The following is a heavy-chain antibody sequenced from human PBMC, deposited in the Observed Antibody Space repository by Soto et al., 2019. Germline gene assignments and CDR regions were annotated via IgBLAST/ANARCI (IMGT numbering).Heavy chain of an antibody. CDR1: NGSFSGYY. J-gene: IGHJ3*02. CDR2: INHSGST. CDR3: ARTKGLRRHGAMDI. Sequence: SETLSLTCTSYNGSFSGYYWGWLRQPPGKGLEWIGHINHSGSTTYNPSLKSRVTIAVDTSENHFSLRLSSMTAADTAVYYCARTKGLRRHGAMDIWGQGTMVTVS. D-gene: IGHD1-26*01. V-gene: IGHV4-34*01.